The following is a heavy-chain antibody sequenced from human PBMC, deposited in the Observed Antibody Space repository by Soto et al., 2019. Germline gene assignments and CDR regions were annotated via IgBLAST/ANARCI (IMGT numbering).Heavy chain of an antibody. J-gene: IGHJ3*02. CDR3: ASERTQYCGGDCYSHDAFDI. Sequence: QVQLVQSGAEVKKPGASVKVSCKASGYTFTSYYMHWVRQAPGQGLEWMGIINPSGGSTSYAQKFQGRVTMTRDTSTSTVYMELSSLRSEDTAVYYCASERTQYCGGDCYSHDAFDIWGQGTMVTVSS. V-gene: IGHV1-46*01. CDR2: INPSGGST. CDR1: GYTFTSYY. D-gene: IGHD2-21*02.